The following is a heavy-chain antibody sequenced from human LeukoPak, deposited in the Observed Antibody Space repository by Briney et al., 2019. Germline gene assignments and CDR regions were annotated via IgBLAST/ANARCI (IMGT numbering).Heavy chain of an antibody. V-gene: IGHV4-34*01. D-gene: IGHD3-9*01. CDR1: GGSLSGYY. J-gene: IGHJ6*04. CDR3: ARGADILTGYYFNYYYYGMDV. CDR2: INHSGST. Sequence: PSETLSLTCAVYGGSLSGYYWSWIRRPPGKGLEWIGEINHSGSTNYNPSLKSRVTISVDTSKNQFSLKLSSVTAADTAVYYCARGADILTGYYFNYYYYGMDVWGKGTTVTVSS.